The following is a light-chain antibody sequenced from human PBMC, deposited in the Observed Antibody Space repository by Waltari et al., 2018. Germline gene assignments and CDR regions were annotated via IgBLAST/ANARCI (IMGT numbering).Light chain of an antibody. CDR1: QSVSNNY. V-gene: IGKV3-20*01. J-gene: IGKJ1*01. Sequence: EIVLTQSPAIPSLSAGERATLPCGARQSVSNNYLDWYQQKPGQAPRLLIYGASNRATGVPDRFSGSGSGTDFTLTISRLEPEDFAAYYCQQYGSYPRTFGRGTKVEIK. CDR2: GAS. CDR3: QQYGSYPRT.